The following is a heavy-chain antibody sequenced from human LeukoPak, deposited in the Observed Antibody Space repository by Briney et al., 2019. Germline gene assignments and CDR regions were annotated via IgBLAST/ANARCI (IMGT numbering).Heavy chain of an antibody. J-gene: IGHJ6*02. CDR1: GFTFSNYS. CDR3: ARDLALRAMIVVDTPYYYGMDV. CDR2: IYSGGST. Sequence: AGGSLRLSCAASGFTFSNYSMSWVRQAPGKGLEWVSVIYSGGSTYYADSVKGRFTISRDNSKNTLYLQMNSLRAEDTAVYYCARDLALRAMIVVDTPYYYGMDVWGQGTTVTVSS. D-gene: IGHD3-22*01. V-gene: IGHV3-66*01.